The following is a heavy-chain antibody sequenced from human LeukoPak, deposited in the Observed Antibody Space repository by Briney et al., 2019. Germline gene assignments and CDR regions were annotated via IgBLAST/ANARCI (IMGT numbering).Heavy chain of an antibody. Sequence: SETLSLTCTVSGASFSNDYWSWVRQAPGKGLEWIGYIYHNGRTNYNPSLKSRITMSIDTSQKQFSLKLISVTAADTAVYYCARASEGIGYFDTWGRGSLVTVSS. V-gene: IGHV4-59*01. CDR3: ARASEGIGYFDT. D-gene: IGHD3-16*01. CDR1: GASFSNDY. J-gene: IGHJ4*02. CDR2: IYHNGRT.